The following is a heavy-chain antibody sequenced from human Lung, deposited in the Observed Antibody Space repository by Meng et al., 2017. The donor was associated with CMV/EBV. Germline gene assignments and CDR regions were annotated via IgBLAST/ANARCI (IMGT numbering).Heavy chain of an antibody. CDR3: ARDSSGYAKSFYDYYGLDV. CDR2: ISGYNGDT. D-gene: IGHD2-2*01. V-gene: IGHV1-18*01. CDR1: GYTFTSHG. J-gene: IGHJ6*02. Sequence: ASVXVSXXAFGYTFTSHGMSWVRQAPGQGLEWMGWISGYNGDTNYAQKLQGRVTMTTDTSTTTVYMELRSLRSDDTAVYYCARDSSGYAKSFYDYYGLDVWGQGTTVTVSS.